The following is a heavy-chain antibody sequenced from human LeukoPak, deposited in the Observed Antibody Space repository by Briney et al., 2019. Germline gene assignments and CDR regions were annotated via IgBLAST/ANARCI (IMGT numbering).Heavy chain of an antibody. CDR3: ARTRRDSSSWSYYYYYYMDV. CDR1: GSSISSDYY. CDR2: IKDRGRS. Sequence: PSETLSLTCSVSGSSISSDYYWGWVRQPPGKGLEWIGSIKDRGRSYYNPSLKSRVTISVDTSKNQFSLKLSSVTAADTAVYYCARTRRDSSSWSYYYYYYMDVWGKGTTVTVSS. D-gene: IGHD6-13*01. J-gene: IGHJ6*03. V-gene: IGHV4-38-2*02.